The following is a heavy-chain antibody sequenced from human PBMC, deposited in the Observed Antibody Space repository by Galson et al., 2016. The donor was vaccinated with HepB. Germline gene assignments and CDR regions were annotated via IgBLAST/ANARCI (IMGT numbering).Heavy chain of an antibody. Sequence: SLRLSCAASGFTFSSYSMNWARQAPGKGLEWVSYISTGSNTIYYADAVRGRFTAPRDNVKNSLYLQMNSLRAEDTAVYYCARDLRAYCGGDCPADFWGQGTLVAVSS. D-gene: IGHD2-21*01. CDR1: GFTFSSYS. V-gene: IGHV3-48*01. J-gene: IGHJ4*02. CDR2: ISTGSNTI. CDR3: ARDLRAYCGGDCPADF.